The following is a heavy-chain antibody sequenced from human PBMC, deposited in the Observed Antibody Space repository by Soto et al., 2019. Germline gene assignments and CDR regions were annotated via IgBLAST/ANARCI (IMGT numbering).Heavy chain of an antibody. D-gene: IGHD3-9*01. Sequence: SETLSITCTVSGGSISSGGYYWSWIRQHPGKGLEWIGYIYNSGSTYYNPSLKSRVTISVDASKNQFSLKLSSVTAADTALYYFVRDYDILTGYYIGGAFDIWGQGTIVTVSS. V-gene: IGHV4-31*03. CDR2: IYNSGST. J-gene: IGHJ3*02. CDR1: GGSISSGGYY. CDR3: VRDYDILTGYYIGGAFDI.